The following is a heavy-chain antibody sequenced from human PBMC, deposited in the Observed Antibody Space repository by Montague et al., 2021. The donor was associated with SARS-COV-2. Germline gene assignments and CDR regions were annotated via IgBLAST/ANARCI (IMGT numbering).Heavy chain of an antibody. J-gene: IGHJ3*02. Sequence: SLRLSCAAPGFTFDDYAMHWVRQAPGKGLEWVSGISWKSGSIAYADSVKGRFTISRDNAKNSLYLQMNSLRAEDTALYYCAKVMREDYYDSSGSPDAFDIWGQGTMVTVSS. CDR1: GFTFDDYA. D-gene: IGHD3-22*01. CDR3: AKVMREDYYDSSGSPDAFDI. V-gene: IGHV3-9*01. CDR2: ISWKSGSI.